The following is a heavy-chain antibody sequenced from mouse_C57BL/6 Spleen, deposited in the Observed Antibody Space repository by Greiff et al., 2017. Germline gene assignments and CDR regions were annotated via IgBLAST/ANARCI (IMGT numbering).Heavy chain of an antibody. CDR3: ARSEIYYGNYGFAY. J-gene: IGHJ3*01. D-gene: IGHD2-1*01. CDR2: IYPGDGDT. V-gene: IGHV1-82*01. Sequence: VKLVESGPELVKPGASVKISCKASGYAFSSSWMNWVKQRPGKGLEWIGRIYPGDGDTNYNGKFKGKATLTADKSSSTAYMQLSSLTSEDSAVFFCARSEIYYGNYGFAYWGQGTLVTVSA. CDR1: GYAFSSSW.